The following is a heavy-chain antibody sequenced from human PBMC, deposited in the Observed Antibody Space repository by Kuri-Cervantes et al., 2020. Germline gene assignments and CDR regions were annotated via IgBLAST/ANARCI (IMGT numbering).Heavy chain of an antibody. CDR3: AREVRGVISQIDY. V-gene: IGHV4-59*12. D-gene: IGHD3-10*01. J-gene: IGHJ4*02. CDR2: LYYSGTT. CDR1: GGSISSYY. Sequence: GSLRLSCTVSGGSISSYYWSWIRQPPGKGLEWIGSLYYSGTTYYNPSLSGRVTISVGTSKNQFSLKLSSVTAADTAVYYCAREVRGVISQIDYWGQGTLVTVSS.